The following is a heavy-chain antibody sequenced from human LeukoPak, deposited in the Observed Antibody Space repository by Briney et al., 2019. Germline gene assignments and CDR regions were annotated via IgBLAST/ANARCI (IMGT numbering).Heavy chain of an antibody. J-gene: IGHJ4*02. Sequence: GASVKVSFKASEYTFTEYYLHWVRQAPGQGPEWMGWINPVSGGTHYVGKFQDRGTLTRDTSINTAYMELSGLRSDDTAVYYCVRANFLYCGSTSCLFDFWGQGTLVTVSS. CDR1: EYTFTEYY. CDR2: INPVSGGT. V-gene: IGHV1-2*02. CDR3: VRANFLYCGSTSCLFDF. D-gene: IGHD2-2*01.